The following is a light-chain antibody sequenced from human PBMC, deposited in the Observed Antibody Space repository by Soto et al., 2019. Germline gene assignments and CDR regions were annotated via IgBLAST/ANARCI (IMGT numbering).Light chain of an antibody. Sequence: QSVLTQPASVSGSPGQSITISCTGTSSDVGGYNYVSWYQQHPGKAPKLVIYEVTNRPSGVSNRFSGSKSGNTASLTISGLQAEDEADYYCSSYTGSSTLGVFGGGTQLTVL. CDR3: SSYTGSSTLGV. V-gene: IGLV2-14*01. J-gene: IGLJ2*01. CDR1: SSDVGGYNY. CDR2: EVT.